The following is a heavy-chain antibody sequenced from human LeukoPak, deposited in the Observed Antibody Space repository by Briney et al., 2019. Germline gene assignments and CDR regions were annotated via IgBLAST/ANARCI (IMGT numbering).Heavy chain of an antibody. Sequence: GGSLRLSCAASGFPVSSNCMTWVRQAPGKGLEWVSAISGSGGSTYYADSVKGRFTISRDNSKNTLYLQMNSLRAEDTAVYYCAKGIVVVITTGYFDYWGQGTLVTVSS. J-gene: IGHJ4*02. CDR1: GFPVSSNC. V-gene: IGHV3-23*01. D-gene: IGHD3-22*01. CDR3: AKGIVVVITTGYFDY. CDR2: ISGSGGST.